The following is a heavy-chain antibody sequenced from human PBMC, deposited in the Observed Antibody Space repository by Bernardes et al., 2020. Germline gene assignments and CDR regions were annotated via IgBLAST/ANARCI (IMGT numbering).Heavy chain of an antibody. V-gene: IGHV4-31*03. J-gene: IGHJ3*02. D-gene: IGHD3-22*01. CDR2: IYYSGST. CDR3: ARAPITMIVVVDAFDI. Sequence: SETLSLTCTVSGGSISSGGYYWSWIRQHPGKGLEWIGYIYYSGSTYYNPSLKSRVTISVDTSKNQFSLKLSSVTAADTAVYYCARAPITMIVVVDAFDIWGQGTMVTVSS. CDR1: GGSISSGGYY.